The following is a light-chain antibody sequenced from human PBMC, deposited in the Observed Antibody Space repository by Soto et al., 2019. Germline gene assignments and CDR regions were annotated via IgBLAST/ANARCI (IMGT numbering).Light chain of an antibody. CDR2: EVS. CDR1: SSDVGGYKY. CDR3: SSYTSSNTKV. V-gene: IGLV2-14*01. Sequence: QSALTQPASVSGSPGQSITISCTGTSSDVGGYKYVSWYQQHPGRAPKLMLYEVSNRPSGISNRFSGSKSGNTASLTISGLQAEDEADYYCSSYTSSNTKVLGGGTKLTVL. J-gene: IGLJ2*01.